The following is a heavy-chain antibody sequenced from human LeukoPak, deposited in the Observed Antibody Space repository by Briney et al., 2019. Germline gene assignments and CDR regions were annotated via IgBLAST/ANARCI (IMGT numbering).Heavy chain of an antibody. CDR1: GYTFTSYY. V-gene: IGHV1-46*01. CDR3: ARDRAFRPTVVTPEFYFDY. D-gene: IGHD4-17*01. Sequence: GASVKVSCKASGYTFTSYYMHWVRQAPGQGLEWMGIINPSGGSTSYAQKFQGRVTMTRDTSTSTVYMELSSLRAEDMAVYYCARDRAFRPTVVTPEFYFDYWGQGTLVTVSS. J-gene: IGHJ4*02. CDR2: INPSGGST.